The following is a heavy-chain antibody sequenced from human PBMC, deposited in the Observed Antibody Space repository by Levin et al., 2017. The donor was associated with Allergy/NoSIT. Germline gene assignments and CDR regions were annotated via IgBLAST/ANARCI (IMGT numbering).Heavy chain of an antibody. CDR2: ISAYNGNT. Sequence: KISCKASGYTFTSYGISWVRQAPGQGLEWMGWISAYNGNTNYAQKLQGRVTMTTDTSTSTAYMELRSLRSDDTAVYYCARDGNIVVGNHDAFDIWGQGTMVTVSS. CDR3: ARDGNIVVGNHDAFDI. CDR1: GYTFTSYG. J-gene: IGHJ3*02. D-gene: IGHD2-2*01. V-gene: IGHV1-18*01.